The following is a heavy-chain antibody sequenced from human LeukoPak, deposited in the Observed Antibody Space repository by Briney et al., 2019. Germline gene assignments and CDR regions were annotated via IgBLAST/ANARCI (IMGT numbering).Heavy chain of an antibody. V-gene: IGHV1-18*01. J-gene: IGHJ6*03. D-gene: IGHD2-2*01. Sequence: ASVRASSKASLYTFTSDVISCVPEAPGQRRKCRGWISAYNGNTNYAQKLQGRVTITADKSTRTAYMELSSLRSEDTAVYSCARGYEVRNQLLLRYSYTDVWGKGTTVTVSS. CDR3: ARGYEVRNQLLLRYSYTDV. CDR1: LYTFTSDV. CDR2: ISAYNGNT.